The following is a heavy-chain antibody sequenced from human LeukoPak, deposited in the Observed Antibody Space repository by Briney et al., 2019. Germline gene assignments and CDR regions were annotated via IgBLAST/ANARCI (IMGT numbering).Heavy chain of an antibody. Sequence: GGSLRLSCAASGFTFSSYAMSWVRQAPGKGLKWVSGISGSGVSTYYTDSVKGRFTISRDNSKDTLYLQMNSLRAEDTAVYYCARDGRISYYDSSGPFDYWGQGTLVTVSS. CDR2: ISGSGVST. CDR1: GFTFSSYA. J-gene: IGHJ4*02. CDR3: ARDGRISYYDSSGPFDY. V-gene: IGHV3-23*01. D-gene: IGHD3-22*01.